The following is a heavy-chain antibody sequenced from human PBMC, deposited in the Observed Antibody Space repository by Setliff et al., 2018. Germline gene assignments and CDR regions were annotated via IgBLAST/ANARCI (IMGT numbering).Heavy chain of an antibody. CDR1: GGSINSGVYY. V-gene: IGHV4-39*01. D-gene: IGHD2-15*01. J-gene: IGHJ3*02. CDR2: IYHGGDT. Sequence: PSETLSLTCTVSGGSINSGVYYWGWIRQPPGKGLEWIGRIYHGGDTYYNASLKSRVIVSVDTSKNQFSLKLSSVTAAVTAVYYCARLPGYCNGGNCYGYYTFDIWGQGTMVTVSS. CDR3: ARLPGYCNGGNCYGYYTFDI.